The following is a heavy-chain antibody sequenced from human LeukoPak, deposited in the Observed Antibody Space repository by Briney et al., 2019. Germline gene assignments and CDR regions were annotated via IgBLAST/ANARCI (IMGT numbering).Heavy chain of an antibody. CDR3: AREGGYCYGGSCRWFDS. Sequence: GGSLRPSCAASGFTFSSYSMNWVRQAPGKGLEWVSSINTRSYIYYADSVNGRFTISRDDAKNSLYLQMNSLTAEDTAVYYCAREGGYCYGGSCRWFDSWGQGTLVTVSS. CDR2: INTRSYI. D-gene: IGHD2-15*01. V-gene: IGHV3-21*01. CDR1: GFTFSSYS. J-gene: IGHJ5*01.